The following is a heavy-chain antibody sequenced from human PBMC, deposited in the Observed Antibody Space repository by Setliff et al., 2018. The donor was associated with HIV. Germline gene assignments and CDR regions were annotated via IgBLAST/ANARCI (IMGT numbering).Heavy chain of an antibody. CDR2: IYYTGST. V-gene: IGHV4-59*08. J-gene: IGHJ5*02. Sequence: PSETLSLTCTVSGDSITSYYWTWIRQPPGKGLEWIGHIYYTGSTNYNPSLKSRVTISLDTSKNQFSLNLNSVTAADTAFYYCARQGYIYGYPLNWFDPWGQGTLVTVSS. CDR3: ARQGYIYGYPLNWFDP. CDR1: GDSITSYY. D-gene: IGHD5-18*01.